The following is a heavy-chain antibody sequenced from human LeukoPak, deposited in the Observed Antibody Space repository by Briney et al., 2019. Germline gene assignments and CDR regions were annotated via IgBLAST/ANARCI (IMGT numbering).Heavy chain of an antibody. V-gene: IGHV3-30*18. CDR2: ISFDGSKK. J-gene: IGHJ6*03. CDR1: GFTFSSYG. Sequence: GGSLRLSCATSGFTFSSYGMHWDRQAPGKGLEWVAVISFDGSKKYYADSVKGRFTISRENSKNTLYLQMNSLRAEDTAVYYCAKSGFDYYYYMDVWGKGTTVTVSS. D-gene: IGHD1-26*01. CDR3: AKSGFDYYYYMDV.